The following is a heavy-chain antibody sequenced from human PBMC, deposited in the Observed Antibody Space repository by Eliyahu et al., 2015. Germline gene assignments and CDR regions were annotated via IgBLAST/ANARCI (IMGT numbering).Heavy chain of an antibody. CDR2: IYYSGST. D-gene: IGHD1-1*01. CDR1: GGSISXSSYY. CDR3: ARRAAAGTGGDY. V-gene: IGHV4-39*01. J-gene: IGHJ4*02. Sequence: QLQLQESGPGLVKPSETLSLTCTVXGGSISXSSYYWGWIRQPPGKGLEWIGSIYYSGSTYYNPSLKSRVTISVDTSKNQFSLKLSSVTAADTAVYYCARRAAAGTGGDYWGQGTLVTVSS.